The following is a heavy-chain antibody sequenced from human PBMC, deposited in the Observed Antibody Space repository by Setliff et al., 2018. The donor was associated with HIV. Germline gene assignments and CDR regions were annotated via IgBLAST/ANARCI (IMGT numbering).Heavy chain of an antibody. CDR1: GYTFISYG. V-gene: IGHV1-18*01. D-gene: IGHD3-10*01. J-gene: IGHJ4*02. CDR3: ARDKNFGSGSYRILDS. CDR2: ISAYNGNT. Sequence: ASAKVSCKASGYTFISYGINWVRQAPGQGLEWMGWISAYNGNTNYAQKLQGRVTMTTDTSTSTVYMELRSLRSDDTAVYYCARDKNFGSGSYRILDSWGQGTLVTVSS.